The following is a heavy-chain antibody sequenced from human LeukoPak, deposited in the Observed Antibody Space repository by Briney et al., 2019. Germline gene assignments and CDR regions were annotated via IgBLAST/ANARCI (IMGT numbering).Heavy chain of an antibody. CDR2: INHSGST. CDR1: GGSFSGYY. CDR3: ARGRADSSSSPHFDY. D-gene: IGHD6-6*01. V-gene: IGHV4-34*01. Sequence: SETLSLTCAVYGGSFSGYYWRWIRQPPGKGLEWIGEINHSGSTNYNPSLKSRVTISVDTSKNQFSLKLSSVTAADTAVYYCARGRADSSSSPHFDYWGQGTLVTVSS. J-gene: IGHJ4*02.